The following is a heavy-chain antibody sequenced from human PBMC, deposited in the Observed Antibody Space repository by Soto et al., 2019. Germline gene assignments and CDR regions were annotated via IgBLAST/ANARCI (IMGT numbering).Heavy chain of an antibody. J-gene: IGHJ5*02. Sequence: GGSLRLSCAASGFTFSSYAMHWVRRAPGKGLEWVAVISYDGSNKYYADSVKGRFTISRANSKNTLYLQMNSLRAEDTAVYYCARDPVVTMVRGEVVSNWFDPWGQGTLVTVSS. CDR1: GFTFSSYA. D-gene: IGHD3-10*01. CDR3: ARDPVVTMVRGEVVSNWFDP. V-gene: IGHV3-30-3*01. CDR2: ISYDGSNK.